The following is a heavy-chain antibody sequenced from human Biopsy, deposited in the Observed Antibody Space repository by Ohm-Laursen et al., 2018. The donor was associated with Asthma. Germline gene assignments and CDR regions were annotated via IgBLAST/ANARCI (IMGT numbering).Heavy chain of an antibody. Sequence: SLRLSCSASGFTFSSYSMHWVRQAPAKGLEWVAIISHEGWNKHYADSVKGRFTISRDNSKNTLYLQMTSLSAEDSAVYYCARVDGVVEAATRLGGMDVWGQGTTVTVSS. CDR3: ARVDGVVEAATRLGGMDV. CDR2: ISHEGWNK. J-gene: IGHJ6*02. V-gene: IGHV3-30*03. CDR1: GFTFSSYS. D-gene: IGHD2-15*01.